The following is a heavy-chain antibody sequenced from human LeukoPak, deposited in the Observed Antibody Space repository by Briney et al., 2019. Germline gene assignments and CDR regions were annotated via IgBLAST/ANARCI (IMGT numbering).Heavy chain of an antibody. CDR2: IYHSGST. Sequence: SETLSLTCTVSGHSISSGYYWGWIRQPPGKGLEWIGSIYHSGSTYYNPSLKSRVTISVDTSKNQFSLKLSSVTAADTAVYYCASGSGYETDYWGQGTLVTVSS. D-gene: IGHD5-12*01. CDR1: GHSISSGYY. J-gene: IGHJ4*02. CDR3: ASGSGYETDY. V-gene: IGHV4-38-2*02.